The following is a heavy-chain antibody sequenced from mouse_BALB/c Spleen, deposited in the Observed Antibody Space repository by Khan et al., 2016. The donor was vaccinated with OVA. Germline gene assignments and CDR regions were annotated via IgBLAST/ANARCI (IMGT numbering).Heavy chain of an antibody. J-gene: IGHJ2*01. CDR2: IYPFNDDT. CDR1: GYTFTSYV. CDR3: AKNYRYDVYFDY. D-gene: IGHD2-14*01. Sequence: VQLKQSGPELVKPGASVKMSCEASGYTFTSYVIHWVKQKPGQGLEWIGYIYPFNDDTKYNEKFKGKATLTSDTSSSTAYMELRSLTSEDSAVYDCAKNYRYDVYFDYWGQGTTLTVSS. V-gene: IGHV1S136*01.